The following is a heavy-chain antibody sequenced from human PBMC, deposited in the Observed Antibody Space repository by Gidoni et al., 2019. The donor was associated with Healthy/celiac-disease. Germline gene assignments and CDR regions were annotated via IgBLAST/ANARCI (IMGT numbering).Heavy chain of an antibody. D-gene: IGHD1-26*01. CDR2: IYYSGST. J-gene: IGHJ4*02. Sequence: QLQLQESGPGLVKPSETLSLTCPVSGGSISSSSYYWGWIRQPPGKGLEWIGSIYYSGSTYYNPSLKSRVTISVDTSKNQFSLKLSSVTAADTAVYYCARHPRIVGARPDDFDYWGQGTLVTVSS. V-gene: IGHV4-39*01. CDR1: GGSISSSSYY. CDR3: ARHPRIVGARPDDFDY.